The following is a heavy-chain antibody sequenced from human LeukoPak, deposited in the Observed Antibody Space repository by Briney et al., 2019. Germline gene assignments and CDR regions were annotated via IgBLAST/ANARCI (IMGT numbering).Heavy chain of an antibody. V-gene: IGHV3-7*01. CDR2: IKQDGSEK. Sequence: PGGSLRLSCAASGFTFSSYWMSWVRQAPGKGLEWVANIKQDGSEKYYVDSVKGRFTISRDNAKNSLYLQMNSLRAEDTAVYYCARDRVPIAATGTDNWFDPWGQGTLVTVSS. CDR3: ARDRVPIAATGTDNWFDP. J-gene: IGHJ5*02. CDR1: GFTFSSYW. D-gene: IGHD6-13*01.